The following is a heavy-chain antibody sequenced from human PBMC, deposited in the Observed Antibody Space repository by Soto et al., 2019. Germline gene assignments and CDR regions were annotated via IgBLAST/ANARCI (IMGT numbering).Heavy chain of an antibody. D-gene: IGHD3-3*01. V-gene: IGHV4-30-4*01. CDR2: IYYRGST. Sequence: QVQLQESGPGLVKPSQTLSLTCTVSGGSISSADYYWSWIRQPPGKGLEWIGYIYYRGSTHYNPSLKSRVIISVDTSKNQFSLKLSSVNVGDTAVYYCVREEKISDYFDYWGQGTLVTVSS. J-gene: IGHJ4*02. CDR1: GGSISSADYY. CDR3: VREEKISDYFDY.